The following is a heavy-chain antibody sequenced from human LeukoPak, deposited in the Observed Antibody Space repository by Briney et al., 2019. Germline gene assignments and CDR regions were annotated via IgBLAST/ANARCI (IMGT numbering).Heavy chain of an antibody. J-gene: IGHJ4*02. D-gene: IGHD6-19*01. CDR2: IGSSSSYI. V-gene: IGHV3-21*01. CDR3: ARDSGWQWLDY. Sequence: PGGSLRLSCAASGFTFSSYSMNWVRQAPGKGLEWVSYIGSSSSYIYYADSVKGRFTISRDNAKNSLYLQMNSLRAEDTAVYYCARDSGWQWLDYWGRGTLVTVSS. CDR1: GFTFSSYS.